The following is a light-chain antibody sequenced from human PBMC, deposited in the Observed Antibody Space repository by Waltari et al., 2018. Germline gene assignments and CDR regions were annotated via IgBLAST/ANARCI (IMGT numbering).Light chain of an antibody. Sequence: QSALTQPASVSGSPGQSITISCTGTSSDVGGYNSVPWYQQHPGKAPKLMIYGVSRRPSGVSNRFSGSKSGNTASLTISGLQAEDEADYYCNSYTSSSTSYVVFGGGTKLTVL. CDR1: SSDVGGYNS. CDR2: GVS. V-gene: IGLV2-14*01. J-gene: IGLJ2*01. CDR3: NSYTSSSTSYVV.